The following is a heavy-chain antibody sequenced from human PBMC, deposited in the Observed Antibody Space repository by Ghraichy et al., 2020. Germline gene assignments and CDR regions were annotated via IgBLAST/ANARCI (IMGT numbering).Heavy chain of an antibody. V-gene: IGHV1-18*01. CDR2: ISAYNGNT. CDR3: ARDRDEIKAGGRAPFDY. D-gene: IGHD2-21*02. CDR1: GYTFTSYG. Sequence: ASVKVSCKASGYTFTSYGISWVRQAPGQGLEWMGWISAYNGNTNYAQKLQGRVTMTTDTSTSTAYMELRSLRSDDTAVYYCARDRDEIKAGGRAPFDYWGQGTLVTVSS. J-gene: IGHJ4*02.